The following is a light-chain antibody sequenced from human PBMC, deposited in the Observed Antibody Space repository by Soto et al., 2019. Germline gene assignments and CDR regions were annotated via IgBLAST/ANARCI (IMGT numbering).Light chain of an antibody. Sequence: AIQMTQSPSSLSVSVGDRITITCRASQDIRNDLGWYQQKPGKAPKLLIYGTSNLQSGVPSRFRGSGSGTDFNLTIGSLQPEDFATYYCLQDYIYPYTFGQGTKLEIK. CDR1: QDIRND. CDR2: GTS. CDR3: LQDYIYPYT. J-gene: IGKJ2*01. V-gene: IGKV1-6*01.